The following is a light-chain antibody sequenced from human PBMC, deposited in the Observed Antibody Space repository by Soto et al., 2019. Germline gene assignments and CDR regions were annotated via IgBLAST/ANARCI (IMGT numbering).Light chain of an antibody. Sequence: QSVLTQPASVSGSPGQSITISCTGTSSDVGRYDYVSWYQQHPGKAPKLMVSAVSHRPSGVSNRFSGSKSGNTASLTISGLQAEDEADYYCSSYSTMGTYVFGAGTKVTVL. V-gene: IGLV2-14*01. CDR3: SSYSTMGTYV. CDR1: SSDVGRYDY. J-gene: IGLJ1*01. CDR2: AVS.